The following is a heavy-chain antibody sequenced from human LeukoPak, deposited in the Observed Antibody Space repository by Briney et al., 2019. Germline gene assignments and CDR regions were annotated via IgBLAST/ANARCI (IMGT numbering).Heavy chain of an antibody. D-gene: IGHD4-17*01. CDR2: IFGGGGT. CDR1: GFTVSSTY. CDR3: AREFVYGDPFDT. J-gene: IGHJ5*02. Sequence: GGSLRLSCAASGFTVSSTYMNWVRQAPGKGLEWVSVIFGGGGTYYADPVKGRFIISRDNSKNTLHLQMNSLRAEDTAVYFCAREFVYGDPFDTWGQGTLVTVSS. V-gene: IGHV3-66*01.